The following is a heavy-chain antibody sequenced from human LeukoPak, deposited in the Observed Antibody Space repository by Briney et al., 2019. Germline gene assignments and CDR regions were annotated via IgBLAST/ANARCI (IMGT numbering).Heavy chain of an antibody. Sequence: GGSLRLSCAASGFTVSSNYMSWVRQAPGKGLEWVSVIYSGGSTYYADSVKGRFTISRDNAKNSLYLQMDSLRVEDTAEYYCARDPYSGNYGAYYYYYMDVWGKGTTVTVSS. CDR3: ARDPYSGNYGAYYYYYMDV. V-gene: IGHV3-66*01. D-gene: IGHD1-26*01. CDR1: GFTVSSNY. J-gene: IGHJ6*03. CDR2: IYSGGST.